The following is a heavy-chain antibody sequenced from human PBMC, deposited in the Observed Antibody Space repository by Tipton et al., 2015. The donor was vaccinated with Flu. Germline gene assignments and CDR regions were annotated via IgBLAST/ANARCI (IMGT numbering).Heavy chain of an antibody. CDR1: GFTFSSFG. CDR2: IWYDGSDK. V-gene: IGHV3-33*01. CDR3: ARGRTIFGAYGMDV. D-gene: IGHD3-3*01. Sequence: SLRLSCAASGFTFSSFGMNWVRQAPGKGLEWVAVIWYDGSDKYYADSVKGRFTISRDNSKNTLYLQMNSLRAEDTAVYYCARGRTIFGAYGMDVWGQGTTVTVSS. J-gene: IGHJ6*02.